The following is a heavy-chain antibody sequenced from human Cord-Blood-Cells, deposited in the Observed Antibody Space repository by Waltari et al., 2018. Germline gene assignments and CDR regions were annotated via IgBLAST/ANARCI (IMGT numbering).Heavy chain of an antibody. CDR3: ASRRDSGYDDY. V-gene: IGHV4-34*01. Sequence: QVQLQQWGAGLLKPSETLSLTCAVYGGSFSGYYWSWIRQPPGKGLEWIGEINQSGSTNYNPSLKSRVTISVDTSKNQFSLKLSSVTAADTAVYYCASRRDSGYDDYWGQGTLVTVSS. CDR1: GGSFSGYY. J-gene: IGHJ4*02. CDR2: INQSGST. D-gene: IGHD5-12*01.